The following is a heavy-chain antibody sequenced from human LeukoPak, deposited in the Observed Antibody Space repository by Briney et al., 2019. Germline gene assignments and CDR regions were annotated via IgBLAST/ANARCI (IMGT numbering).Heavy chain of an antibody. D-gene: IGHD2-2*01. CDR3: ARHKQDIVVVPAAMYWFDP. J-gene: IGHJ5*02. CDR1: GGSISSYY. Sequence: SETLSLTCTVSGGSISSYYWSWIRQPPGKGLGWIGYIYYSGSTNYNPSLKSRVTISVDTSKNQFSLKLSSVTAADTAVYYCARHKQDIVVVPAAMYWFDPWGQGTLVTVSS. CDR2: IYYSGST. V-gene: IGHV4-59*08.